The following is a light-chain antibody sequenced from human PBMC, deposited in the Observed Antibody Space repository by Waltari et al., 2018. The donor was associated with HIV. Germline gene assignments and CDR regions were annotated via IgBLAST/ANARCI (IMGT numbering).Light chain of an antibody. CDR1: SSEGGGYNY. CDR2: EVS. V-gene: IGLV2-14*01. CDR3: CSYASSTTLDV. Sequence: QSALTQPASVSGSPGQSITISCTGTSSEGGGYNYVPWYQQHPGKAPKLLIYEVSNRPSGISNRFSGSKSGNTASLTISGLQAEDEADYYCCSYASSTTLDVFGGGTKLTVL. J-gene: IGLJ2*01.